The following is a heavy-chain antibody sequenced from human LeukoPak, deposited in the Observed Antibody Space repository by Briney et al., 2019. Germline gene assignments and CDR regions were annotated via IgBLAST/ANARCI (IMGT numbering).Heavy chain of an antibody. CDR2: IIPIFGTA. D-gene: IGHD6-19*01. CDR1: GGTFSSYA. CDR3: AREGIAVADAYYYYGMDV. J-gene: IGHJ6*02. V-gene: IGHV1-69*01. Sequence: SVKVSCKASGGTFSSYAISWVRQAPGQGLEWMGGIIPIFGTANYAQKFQGRVTITADESTSTAYMELSSLRSEDTAVYYCAREGIAVADAYYYYGMDVWGQGTTVAVSS.